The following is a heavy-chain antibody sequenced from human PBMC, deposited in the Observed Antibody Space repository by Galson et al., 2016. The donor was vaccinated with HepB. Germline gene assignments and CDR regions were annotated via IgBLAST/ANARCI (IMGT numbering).Heavy chain of an antibody. CDR1: GFIFENYA. Sequence: SLRLSCAASGFIFENYAMHWVRQAPGKGLEWVSGISWNSGSIGYADSVKGRFTISRDNAKNSLSLQLNSLRADDTALYYCTKDLNRWYRGYQERHHSDYGMDVWGQGTTVTVSS. CDR3: TKDLNRWYRGYQERHHSDYGMDV. CDR2: ISWNSGSI. J-gene: IGHJ6*02. V-gene: IGHV3-9*01. D-gene: IGHD5-12*01.